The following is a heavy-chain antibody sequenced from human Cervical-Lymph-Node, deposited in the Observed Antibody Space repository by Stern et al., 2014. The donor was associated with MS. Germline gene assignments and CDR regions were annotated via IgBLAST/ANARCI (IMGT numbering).Heavy chain of an antibody. CDR3: ARDTSSPERSDW. J-gene: IGHJ4*02. CDR2: ITNVGST. V-gene: IGHV3-53*01. D-gene: IGHD1-1*01. CDR1: GFTVSRDY. Sequence: EVQLVESGGGVIQPGGSLRLSCTASGFTVSRDYMTWVRQAPGKGLEWVSLITNVGSTFYTDSVKARFTISRDDSKNTVYLHMTSLRAEDTAMYYCARDTSSPERSDWWAQETLATVPS.